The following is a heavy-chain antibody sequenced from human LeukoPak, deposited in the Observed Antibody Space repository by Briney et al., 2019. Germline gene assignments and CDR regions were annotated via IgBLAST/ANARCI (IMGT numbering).Heavy chain of an antibody. CDR2: ISSSSSYI. D-gene: IGHD6-13*01. J-gene: IGHJ5*02. Sequence: PGGSLRLSGAASGFTFSSYSMNWVRQAPGKGLEWVSSISSSSSYIYYADSVKGRFTISRDNAKNSLYLQMNSLRAEDTAVYYCARDLRYSSTEGWFDPWGQGTLVTVSS. V-gene: IGHV3-21*01. CDR1: GFTFSSYS. CDR3: ARDLRYSSTEGWFDP.